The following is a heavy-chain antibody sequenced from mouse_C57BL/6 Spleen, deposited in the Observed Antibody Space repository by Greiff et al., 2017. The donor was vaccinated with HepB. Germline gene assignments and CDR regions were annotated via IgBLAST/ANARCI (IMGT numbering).Heavy chain of an antibody. CDR1: GYTFTSYW. J-gene: IGHJ1*03. D-gene: IGHD4-1*01. Sequence: VKLQQPGAELVMPGASVKLSCKASGYTFTSYWMHWVKQRPGQGLEWIGEIDPSDSYTNYNQKFKGKSTLTVDKSSSTAYMQLSSLTSEDSAVYYCARKGTGHWYFDVWGTGTTVTVSS. CDR2: IDPSDSYT. V-gene: IGHV1-69*01. CDR3: ARKGTGHWYFDV.